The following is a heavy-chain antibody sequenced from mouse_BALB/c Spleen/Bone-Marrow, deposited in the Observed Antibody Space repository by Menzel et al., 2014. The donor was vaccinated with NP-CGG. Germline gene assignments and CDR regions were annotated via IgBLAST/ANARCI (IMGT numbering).Heavy chain of an antibody. Sequence: GSELVRPGASVKLSCKASGYTFTSYWMHWVKQRHGQGLEWIGNIYPGSGSTNYDEKFKSKGTLTVDTSSSIAYMHLSSLTSEDSAVYYCTSWDYWGQGTTLTVSS. CDR2: IYPGSGST. J-gene: IGHJ2*01. V-gene: IGHV1S22*01. CDR1: GYTFTSYW. CDR3: TSWDY.